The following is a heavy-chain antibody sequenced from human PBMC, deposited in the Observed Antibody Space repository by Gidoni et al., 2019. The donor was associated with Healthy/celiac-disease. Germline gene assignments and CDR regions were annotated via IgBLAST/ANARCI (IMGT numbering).Heavy chain of an antibody. CDR1: GFPFSTYS. J-gene: IGHJ2*01. Sequence: EVQLVESGGGLVQPGGSLRLPCAASGFPFSTYSMNWVRQAPGQELEWVAYISSSSSTIYYADSGKGRFTISRDNAKNSLYLQMNSLRAEDTAVYYCARSPPVPIAVAGSWYFDLWGRGTLVTVSS. CDR3: ARSPPVPIAVAGSWYFDL. D-gene: IGHD6-19*01. CDR2: ISSSSSTI. V-gene: IGHV3-48*04.